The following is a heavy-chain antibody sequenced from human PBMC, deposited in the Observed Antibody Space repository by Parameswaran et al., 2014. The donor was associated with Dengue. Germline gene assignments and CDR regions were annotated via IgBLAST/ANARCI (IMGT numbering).Heavy chain of an antibody. J-gene: IGHJ3*02. Sequence: RWIRQPPGKGLEWIGEINHSGSTNYNPSLKSRVTISVDTSKNQFSLKLSSVTAADTAVYYCARLAVVTFHDAFDIWGQGTMVTVSS. D-gene: IGHD4-23*01. V-gene: IGHV4-34*01. CDR3: ARLAVVTFHDAFDI. CDR2: INHSGST.